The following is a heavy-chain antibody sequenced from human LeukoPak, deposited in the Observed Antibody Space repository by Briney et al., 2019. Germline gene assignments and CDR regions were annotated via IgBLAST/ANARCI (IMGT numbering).Heavy chain of an antibody. CDR1: GGSISSYY. V-gene: IGHV4-59*08. D-gene: IGHD3-16*01. J-gene: IGHJ4*02. Sequence: SETLSLTCTVSGGSISSYYWSWIRQPPGKGLEWIGYIYYSGSTNYNPSLKSRVTISVDTSKNQFSLKLSSVTAADTAVYYCAKTQMGGFDYWGQGTLGTVSS. CDR2: IYYSGST. CDR3: AKTQMGGFDY.